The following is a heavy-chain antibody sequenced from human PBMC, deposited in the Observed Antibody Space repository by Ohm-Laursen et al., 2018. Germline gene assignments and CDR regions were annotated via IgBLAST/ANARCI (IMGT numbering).Heavy chain of an antibody. D-gene: IGHD1-14*01. Sequence: SLRLSCSASGFTFSNYGMHWVRQAPGKGLEWVAVIWYDGSNKYYADSVEGRFTISRDNSKNTLYLQMNSLRAEDTAVYYCAKAAGGFDPWGQGTLVTVSS. J-gene: IGHJ5*02. CDR2: IWYDGSNK. CDR3: AKAAGGFDP. CDR1: GFTFSNYG. V-gene: IGHV3-33*06.